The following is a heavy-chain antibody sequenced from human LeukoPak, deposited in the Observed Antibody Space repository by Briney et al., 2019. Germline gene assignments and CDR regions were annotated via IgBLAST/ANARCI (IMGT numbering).Heavy chain of an antibody. CDR1: GGSINSSSYY. D-gene: IGHD6-13*01. Sequence: PSETLSLTCTVSGGSINSSSYYWGWIRQPPGKGLEWIGSIYYSGSTYYNPSLKSRVTISVDTFKNQFSLKLSSVTAADTAVYYCARAPRVSRDFDYWGQGTLVTVSS. V-gene: IGHV4-39*01. J-gene: IGHJ4*02. CDR2: IYYSGST. CDR3: ARAPRVSRDFDY.